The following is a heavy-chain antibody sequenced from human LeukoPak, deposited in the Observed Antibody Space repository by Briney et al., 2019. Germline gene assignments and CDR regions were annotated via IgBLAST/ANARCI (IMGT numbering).Heavy chain of an antibody. Sequence: TSETLSLTCTVSGGSISSYYWSWIRQPPGKGLEWLGYIYYSGSTNYKPSLKSRVTISVDTSKNQFSLKLSSVTAADTGVYYCARARHGYSYITDIYYYYYYGMDVWGQGTTVTVSS. V-gene: IGHV4-59*01. J-gene: IGHJ6*02. CDR1: GGSISSYY. D-gene: IGHD5-18*01. CDR3: ARARHGYSYITDIYYYYYYGMDV. CDR2: IYYSGST.